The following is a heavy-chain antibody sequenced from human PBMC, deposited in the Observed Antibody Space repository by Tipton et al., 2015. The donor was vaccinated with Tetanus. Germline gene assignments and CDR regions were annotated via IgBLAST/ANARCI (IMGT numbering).Heavy chain of an antibody. CDR3: ARHLAYGDDAREFDF. D-gene: IGHD4-17*01. CDR1: DDSMSSGTSY. CDR2: VYYDGSP. V-gene: IGHV4-39*01. Sequence: TLSLTCTVSDDSMSSGTSYWGWVRQPPGKALEWLGTVYYDGSPYYNSSLKSRLTISVDTSKRQFFLRLTSVTAADTAVYYCARHLAYGDDAREFDFWGQGTLATVSS. J-gene: IGHJ4*02.